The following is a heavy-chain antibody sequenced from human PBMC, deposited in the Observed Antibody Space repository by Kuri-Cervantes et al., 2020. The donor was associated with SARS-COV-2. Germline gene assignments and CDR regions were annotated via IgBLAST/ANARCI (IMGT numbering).Heavy chain of an antibody. J-gene: IGHJ3*02. CDR1: GYTFTSYY. CDR3: ARSTSFRRLVVISQGGAFDI. CDR2: INPNSGGT. D-gene: IGHD3-22*01. V-gene: IGHV1-2*04. Sequence: ASVQVSCKASGYTFTSYYMHWVRKAPGQGLEWMGWINPNSGGTNYAQKFQGWVTMTRDTSISTVYMELSRLRSDDTAVYYCARSTSFRRLVVISQGGAFDIWGQGTMVTVSS.